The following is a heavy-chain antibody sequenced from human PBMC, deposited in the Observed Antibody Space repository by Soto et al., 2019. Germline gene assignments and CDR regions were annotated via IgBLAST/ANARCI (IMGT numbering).Heavy chain of an antibody. CDR3: ARGSNQDY. Sequence: EVQLVESGGDLVQPGGSLRLSCVASGFTFSPYWMSWVRQAPGRGLQWVATINNDGSEKYYADSVKGRFTIFRDNARDSLYLQLTSLRAEDTAIYYCARGSNQDYWGQGTLVAVSS. D-gene: IGHD2-8*01. V-gene: IGHV3-7*03. J-gene: IGHJ4*02. CDR2: INNDGSEK. CDR1: GFTFSPYW.